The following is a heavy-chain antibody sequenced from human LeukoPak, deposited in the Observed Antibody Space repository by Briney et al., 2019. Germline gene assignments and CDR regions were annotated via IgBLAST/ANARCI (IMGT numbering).Heavy chain of an antibody. V-gene: IGHV3-48*01. CDR1: GFTFSAYS. CDR2: ISSRSFTI. J-gene: IGHJ3*02. CDR3: ARNILFAFDI. Sequence: GGSLRLSCAASGFTFSAYSMNWVRQAPGKGLDWVSYISSRSFTIYYADSVKGRFTISRDNAKNTLYLQVNSLRAEDTAMYYCARNILFAFDIWGQGTMVTVSS.